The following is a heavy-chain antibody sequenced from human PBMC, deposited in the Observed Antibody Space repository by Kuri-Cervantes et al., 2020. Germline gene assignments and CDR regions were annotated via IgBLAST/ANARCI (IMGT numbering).Heavy chain of an antibody. D-gene: IGHD3-22*01. V-gene: IGHV1-3*02. J-gene: IGHJ6*02. CDR2: SNAGNGNT. CDR3: ARDGSYYYDSSGYYYDYGMDV. Sequence: ASVKVSCKASGYTFTSYAMHWVRQAPGQRLEWMGWSNAGNGNTKYSQEFQGRVTITRDTSASTAYMELSSLRAEDTAVYYCARDGSYYYDSSGYYYDYGMDVWGQGTTVTVSS. CDR1: GYTFTSYA.